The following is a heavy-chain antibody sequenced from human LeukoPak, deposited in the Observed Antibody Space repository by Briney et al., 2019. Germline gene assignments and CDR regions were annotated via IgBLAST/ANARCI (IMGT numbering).Heavy chain of an antibody. V-gene: IGHV4-39*01. CDR1: GCSISSSSYY. J-gene: IGHJ6*02. Sequence: PSETLSLTCTVSGCSISSSSYYWGWIRQPPGKGLEWIGSIYYSGSTYYNPSLKSRVTISVDTSKNQFSLKLSSVTAADTAVYYCARPGAMVRGVPFSYYYGMDVWGQGTTVTVSS. CDR3: ARPGAMVRGVPFSYYYGMDV. D-gene: IGHD3-10*01. CDR2: IYYSGST.